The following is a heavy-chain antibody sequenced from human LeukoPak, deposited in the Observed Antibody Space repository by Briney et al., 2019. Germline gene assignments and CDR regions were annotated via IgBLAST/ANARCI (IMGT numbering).Heavy chain of an antibody. CDR2: INYSGST. V-gene: IGHV4-59*01. CDR3: ARGLTDFDY. J-gene: IGHJ4*02. CDR1: GGSISSKY. D-gene: IGHD3-16*01. Sequence: SETLSLTCTVSGGSISSKYWSWIRQLPGKGLEWIGYINYSGSTNYNPSLKSRVTISVDTSKNQFSLKLSSVTAADTAVYYCARGLTDFDYWGQGTLVTVSS.